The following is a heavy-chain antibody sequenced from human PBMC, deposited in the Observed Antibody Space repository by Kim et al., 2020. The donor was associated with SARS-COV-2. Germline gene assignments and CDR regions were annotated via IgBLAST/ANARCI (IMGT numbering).Heavy chain of an antibody. Sequence: SETLSLTCTVSGGSINNNYWSWIRQPPGKGLEWIGYIYYSGSTNYNPSLKSRITISIDTSKNQISLKLRSLTAADTAMYYCARHDPILQLRGYYFGMDVWGLGTTVTVSS. J-gene: IGHJ6*02. CDR3: ARHDPILQLRGYYFGMDV. CDR2: IYYSGST. V-gene: IGHV4-59*08. CDR1: GGSINNNY. D-gene: IGHD1-7*01.